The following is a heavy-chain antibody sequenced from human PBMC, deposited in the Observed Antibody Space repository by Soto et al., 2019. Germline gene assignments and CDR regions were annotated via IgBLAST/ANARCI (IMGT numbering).Heavy chain of an antibody. Sequence: QVHLVQSGAEVKKPGASVKVSCKVSGYTLSELSMHWVRQAPGEGLEWVGGCDSEHFETVYAQRFQGRVIMTEDTSTDTAYMELSSLRSEDTAVYYCATVSSSGYYYHGMDVWGQGTTVIVSS. CDR1: GYTLSELS. V-gene: IGHV1-24*01. D-gene: IGHD6-19*01. CDR2: CDSEHFET. CDR3: ATVSSSGYYYHGMDV. J-gene: IGHJ6*02.